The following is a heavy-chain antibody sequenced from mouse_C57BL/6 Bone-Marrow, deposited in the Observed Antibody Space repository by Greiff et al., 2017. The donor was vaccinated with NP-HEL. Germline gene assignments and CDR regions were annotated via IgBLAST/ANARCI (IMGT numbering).Heavy chain of an antibody. CDR3: ARIYYDHYYAMDY. V-gene: IGHV5-17*01. J-gene: IGHJ4*01. CDR2: ISSGSSTI. D-gene: IGHD2-4*01. Sequence: EVQGVESGGGLVKPGGSLKLSCAASGFTFSDYGMHWVRQAPEKGLEWVAYISSGSSTIDYADTVKGRFTISRDNAKNTLFLQMTSLRSEDTAMYYCARIYYDHYYAMDYWGQGTSVTVSS. CDR1: GFTFSDYG.